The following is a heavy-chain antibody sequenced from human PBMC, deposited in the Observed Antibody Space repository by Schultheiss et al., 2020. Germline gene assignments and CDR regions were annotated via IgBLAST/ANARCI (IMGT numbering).Heavy chain of an antibody. CDR3: ARSGIFVWGSYRDY. J-gene: IGHJ4*02. CDR1: GGSISSYY. V-gene: IGHV4-4*07. CDR2: IYTSGST. D-gene: IGHD3-16*02. Sequence: SETLSLTCTVSGGSISSYYWSWIRQPAGKGLEWIGRIYTSGSTNYNPSLKSRVTISVDTSKNQFSLKLSSVTAADTAVYYCARSGIFVWGSYRDYWGQGTLVTVSS.